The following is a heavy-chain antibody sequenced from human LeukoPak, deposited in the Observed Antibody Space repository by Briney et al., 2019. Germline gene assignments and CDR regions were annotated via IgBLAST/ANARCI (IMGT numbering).Heavy chain of an antibody. CDR2: INHSGST. CDR3: XXXYCSSTSCYRPIGVDY. Sequence: GSLRLSCAASGFTFSSYAMSWVRQAPGKGLEWIGEINHSGSTNYNPSLKSRVTISVDTSKNQFSLKLSSVTAADTAVYYCXXXYCSSTSCYRPIGVDYWGQGTLVTVSS. J-gene: IGHJ4*02. D-gene: IGHD2-2*01. V-gene: IGHV4-34*08. CDR1: GFTFSSYA.